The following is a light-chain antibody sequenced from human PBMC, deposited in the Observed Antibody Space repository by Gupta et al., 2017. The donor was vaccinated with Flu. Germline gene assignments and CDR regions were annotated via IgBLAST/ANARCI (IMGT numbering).Light chain of an antibody. CDR1: SSDVGGYND. J-gene: IGLJ2*01. Sequence: QSALTQPASVSGSPGQSIAVSCTGTSSDVGGYNDVSWYQQHPGKAPKLMMYEVSNRPSGVSNRFSGSKSGNTASLPIYGLQSEDEAEYYCSSSTSRSTSAVFGGGTNLHVL. V-gene: IGLV2-14*01. CDR2: EVS. CDR3: SSSTSRSTSAV.